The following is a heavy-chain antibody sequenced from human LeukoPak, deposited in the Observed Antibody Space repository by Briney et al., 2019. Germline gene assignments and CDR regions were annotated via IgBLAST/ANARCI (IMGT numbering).Heavy chain of an antibody. Sequence: SVKVSCKASGGTFSSYAISWVRQAPGQGLEWMGGIIPIFGTANYAQKFQGRVTITTDESTSTAYMELSSLRSADTAVYYCARSSTDANWFHPWGQGTLVTVSS. CDR1: GGTFSSYA. D-gene: IGHD2-2*01. CDR2: IIPIFGTA. V-gene: IGHV1-69*05. J-gene: IGHJ5*02. CDR3: ARSSTDANWFHP.